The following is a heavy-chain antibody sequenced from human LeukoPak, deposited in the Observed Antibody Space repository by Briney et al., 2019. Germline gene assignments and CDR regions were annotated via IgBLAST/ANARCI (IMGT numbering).Heavy chain of an antibody. CDR1: GLTITTHW. CDR2: IEQDGTKE. V-gene: IGHV3-7*01. J-gene: IGHJ4*02. CDR3: VRDFDY. Sequence: GGSLRLSCAAPGLTITTHWMTWVRQAPEKGLEWVATIEQDGTKEYYVDSVKGRFTISRDNAENSLYLQMNSLRADDTAVYYCVRDFDYWGQGTLVTVSS.